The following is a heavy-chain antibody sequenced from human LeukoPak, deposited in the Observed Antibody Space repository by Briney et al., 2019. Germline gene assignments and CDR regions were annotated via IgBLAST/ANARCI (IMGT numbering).Heavy chain of an antibody. CDR1: GFTFSNYW. CDR2: AKGDGSEN. J-gene: IGHJ3*02. CDR3: VRDISSGWTFDI. Sequence: GGSLTLSCSASGFTFSNYWMSWVRQAPGKGMEWVGNAKGDGSENYYVASVNGRSTISRDDGKKSLYLHMNSLRVEGTAVYYCVRDISSGWTFDIWGQGTMVIVSS. D-gene: IGHD6-19*01. V-gene: IGHV3-7*04.